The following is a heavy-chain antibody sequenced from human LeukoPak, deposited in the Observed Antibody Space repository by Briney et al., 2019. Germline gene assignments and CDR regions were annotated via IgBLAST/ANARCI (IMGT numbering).Heavy chain of an antibody. CDR1: GFFFSDYT. CDR2: ISSSSTLI. Sequence: GGSLRLSCAASGFFFSDYTMNWIRQAPGRGLEWVSSISSSSTLIYYADSVKGRFTISRDNAKNSLYLQMNSLRAEDTAVYYCARAPHAMVRGVIITEFYFDYWGQGTLVTVSS. J-gene: IGHJ4*02. V-gene: IGHV3-21*01. D-gene: IGHD3-10*01. CDR3: ARAPHAMVRGVIITEFYFDY.